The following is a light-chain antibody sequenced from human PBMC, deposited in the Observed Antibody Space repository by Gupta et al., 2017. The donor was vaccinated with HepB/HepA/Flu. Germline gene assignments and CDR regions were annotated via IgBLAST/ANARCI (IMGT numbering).Light chain of an antibody. CDR1: ESLLHSDGETY. CDR3: KQNGSLPCT. Sequence: IVMTQTPLSLSVTPGQPASISCKSSESLLHSDGETYLHWYLQKPRQPPQLLIYEVSKRFTGVPDRFSGSGSGTDFTLNISRVEAEDVGMYYCKQNGSLPCTFGRGTKLEI. V-gene: IGKV2D-29*01. CDR2: EVS. J-gene: IGKJ2*02.